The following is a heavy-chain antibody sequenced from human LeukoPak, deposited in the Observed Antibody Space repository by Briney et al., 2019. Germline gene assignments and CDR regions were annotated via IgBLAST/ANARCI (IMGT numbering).Heavy chain of an antibody. Sequence: GGSLRLSCAASGFTFSSYAMSWVRQAPGKGLEWAAAISFDGSNKYHTDPVKGRFTISRDNSKNTVYLHMNSLRAEDTAVYYCAREATVYYYDSSGPLDYWGQGTLVTVSS. J-gene: IGHJ4*02. CDR1: GFTFSSYA. CDR3: AREATVYYYDSSGPLDY. V-gene: IGHV3-30-3*01. CDR2: ISFDGSNK. D-gene: IGHD3-22*01.